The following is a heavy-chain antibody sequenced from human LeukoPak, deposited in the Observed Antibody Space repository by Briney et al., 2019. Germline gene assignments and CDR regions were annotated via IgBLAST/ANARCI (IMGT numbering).Heavy chain of an antibody. V-gene: IGHV5-51*01. D-gene: IGHD1-1*01. Sequence: GESLKISCKGSGYSFTSYWIGWVRQMPGKGLEWMGIIYPGDSDTRYSPSFQGQVTISADKSISTAYLQWSSLKASDTAMYYCARHPAGTRSPPLAWFDPWGQGTLVTVSS. CDR2: IYPGDSDT. J-gene: IGHJ5*02. CDR3: ARHPAGTRSPPLAWFDP. CDR1: GYSFTSYW.